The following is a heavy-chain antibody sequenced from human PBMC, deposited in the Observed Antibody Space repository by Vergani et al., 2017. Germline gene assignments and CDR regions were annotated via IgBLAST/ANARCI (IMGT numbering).Heavy chain of an antibody. CDR1: GGSVSSGSYY. V-gene: IGHV4-61*01. Sequence: QVQLQESGPGLVKPSETLSLTCTVSGGSVSSGSYYWSWIRQPPGKGLEWIGYIYYSGSTNYNPSLKSRVTISVDTSKNQFSLKLSSVTAADTAVYYCARDPRSTVTTRPYGMDVWGQGTTVTVSS. CDR3: ARDPRSTVTTRPYGMDV. D-gene: IGHD4-11*01. J-gene: IGHJ6*02. CDR2: IYYSGST.